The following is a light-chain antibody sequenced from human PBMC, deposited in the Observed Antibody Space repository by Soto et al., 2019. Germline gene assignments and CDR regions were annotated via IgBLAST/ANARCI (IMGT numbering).Light chain of an antibody. Sequence: DIQMTQSPSTLSASVGDRVTITCRASQSISSWWAWNQQKPGKAPKLLIYDASSLESGIPSRFCGGGSGTENTRTMSCLQPADFATYYGQQYNSYSWTFGQGTEVEIK. CDR1: QSISSW. J-gene: IGKJ1*01. CDR3: QQYNSYSWT. CDR2: DAS. V-gene: IGKV1-5*01.